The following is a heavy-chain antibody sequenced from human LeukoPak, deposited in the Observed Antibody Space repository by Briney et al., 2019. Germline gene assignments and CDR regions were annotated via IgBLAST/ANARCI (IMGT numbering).Heavy chain of an antibody. D-gene: IGHD3-10*01. Sequence: GGSLRLSCAASGFTFSSYEMNWVRQAPGKGLEWVSYISSSGSSTYYADSVKGRFTISRDNVKNSLYLQMNSLRAEDTAVYYCARVRASLDYWGQGTLVTVSS. J-gene: IGHJ4*02. CDR1: GFTFSSYE. CDR2: ISSSGSST. V-gene: IGHV3-48*03. CDR3: ARVRASLDY.